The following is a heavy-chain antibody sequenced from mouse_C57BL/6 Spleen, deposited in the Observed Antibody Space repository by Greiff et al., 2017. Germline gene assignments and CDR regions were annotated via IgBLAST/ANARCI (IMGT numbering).Heavy chain of an antibody. J-gene: IGHJ2*01. V-gene: IGHV1-18*01. CDR2: INTNNGGT. CDR1: GYTFTDYN. Sequence: VQLQQSGPELVKPGASVKIPCKASGYTFTDYNMDWVKQSHGKSLEWIGDINTNNGGTNYNQKFKGKATLTVDKSSSTAYMELRSLTSENTAVYYCTRAPYDGYLGYWGQGTTLTVSS. CDR3: TRAPYDGYLGY. D-gene: IGHD2-3*01.